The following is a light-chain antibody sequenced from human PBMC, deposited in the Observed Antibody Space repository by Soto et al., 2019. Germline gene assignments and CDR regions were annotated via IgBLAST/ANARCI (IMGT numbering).Light chain of an antibody. V-gene: IGLV2-14*01. Sequence: QSALTRSASVSGSPGQSITISCTGTSSDVGGYNYVSWYQQHPGKAPKLMIYDVSNRPSGVSNRFSGSKSGNTASLTISGPQTEDEADYYCSSYTSSRTTVVFGGGTKVTVL. CDR1: SSDVGGYNY. J-gene: IGLJ2*01. CDR2: DVS. CDR3: SSYTSSRTTVV.